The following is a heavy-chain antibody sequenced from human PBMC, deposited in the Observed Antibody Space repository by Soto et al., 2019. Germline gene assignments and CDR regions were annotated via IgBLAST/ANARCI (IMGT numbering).Heavy chain of an antibody. V-gene: IGHV5-51*01. CDR3: ERQIYSSRWYN. CDR2: IYPSDSDT. CDR1: GYSFTSYW. D-gene: IGHD6-13*01. Sequence: PGEALKISCEASGYSFTSYWIAWVRQMPGKGLEWMGIIYPSDSDTRYSPSFQGQVTISVDKSISTAYLQWSSLKAAGTAMYYCERQIYSSRWYNWGQGTQGTVSS. J-gene: IGHJ4*02.